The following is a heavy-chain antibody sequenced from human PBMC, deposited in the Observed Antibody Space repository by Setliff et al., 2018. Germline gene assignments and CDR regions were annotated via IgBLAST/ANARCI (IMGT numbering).Heavy chain of an antibody. D-gene: IGHD4-17*01. CDR3: ARVAYGLKYFQY. J-gene: IGHJ1*01. V-gene: IGHV1-2*02. CDR1: GYTFGAHY. Sequence: ASVKVSCKASGYTFGAHYIHWVRQAPGQGFEWMGWINPNSGDTNYAQNFQGRVTMTRDTSINTVYMDLSRLTSDDTAVYYCARVAYGLKYFQYWGQGTLVTVSS. CDR2: INPNSGDT.